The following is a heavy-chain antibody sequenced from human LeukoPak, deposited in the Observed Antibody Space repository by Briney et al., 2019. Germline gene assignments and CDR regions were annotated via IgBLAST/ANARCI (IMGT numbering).Heavy chain of an antibody. V-gene: IGHV4-39*01. J-gene: IGHJ4*02. CDR1: GGSISSSSYY. Sequence: SETLSLTCTVSGGSISSSSYYWGWIRQPPGKGLEWIGSIYYSGSTYYDPSLKSRVTISVDTSKNQFSLKLSSVTAADTAVYYCARLTIYASGEDSWGQGTLVTVSS. CDR2: IYYSGST. D-gene: IGHD2/OR15-2a*01. CDR3: ARLTIYASGEDS.